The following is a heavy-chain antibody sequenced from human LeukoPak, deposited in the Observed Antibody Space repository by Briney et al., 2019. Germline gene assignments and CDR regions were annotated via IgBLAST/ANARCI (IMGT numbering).Heavy chain of an antibody. CDR1: GFTFSNYG. D-gene: IGHD3-22*01. CDR3: ARDLEDSSPFGAFDM. V-gene: IGHV3-33*01. J-gene: IGHJ3*02. CDR2: IWFDGIRK. Sequence: PGRSLRLSCVASGFTFSNYGMHWVRQVPGKGLEWVAAIWFDGIRKYYADSVKGRLTISRDNSKNTLYLQMNTLRGEETAVYYCARDLEDSSPFGAFDMWGQGTMVTVSS.